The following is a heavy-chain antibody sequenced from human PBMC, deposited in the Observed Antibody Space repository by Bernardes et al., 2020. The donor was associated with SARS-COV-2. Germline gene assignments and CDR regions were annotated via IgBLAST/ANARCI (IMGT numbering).Heavy chain of an antibody. D-gene: IGHD2-8*01. CDR3: ARDLGYCTNGVCSH. Sequence: GGSLRLSCAASGFTFSSSWLHWVRQAPGKGLVWVSRINTDGSSTSYADSVKGRFTISRDNAKNMLFLQMSGLRAEDTAMYYCARDLGYCTNGVCSHWGQGTLVTVAS. CDR2: INTDGSST. J-gene: IGHJ4*02. V-gene: IGHV3-74*01. CDR1: GFTFSSSW.